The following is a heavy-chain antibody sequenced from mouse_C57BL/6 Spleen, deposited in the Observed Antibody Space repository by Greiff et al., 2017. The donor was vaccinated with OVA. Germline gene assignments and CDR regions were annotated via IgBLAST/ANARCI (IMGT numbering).Heavy chain of an antibody. J-gene: IGHJ2*01. D-gene: IGHD1-1*01. CDR3: ALTTEGY. CDR2: IDPSDSET. V-gene: IGHV1-52*01. CDR1: GYTFTSYW. Sequence: QVHVKQPGAELVRPGSSVKLSCKASGYTFTSYWMHWVKQRPIQGLEWIGNIDPSDSETHYNQKFKDKATLTVDKSSSTAYMQLSSLTSEDSAVYYCALTTEGYWGQGTTLTVSS.